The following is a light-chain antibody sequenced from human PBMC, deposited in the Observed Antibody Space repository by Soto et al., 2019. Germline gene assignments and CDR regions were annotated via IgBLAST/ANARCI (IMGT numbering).Light chain of an antibody. Sequence: QSALTQPASVSGSPGQSIAISCTGTSSDIGTYDYVSWYQQLPGKAPKVLIYEVTYRPSGVSNHFSGSKSGNTASLTISGLQAEDEADYYCNSYTRDSTWVFGGGTKLTVL. CDR2: EVT. CDR1: SSDIGTYDY. J-gene: IGLJ3*02. CDR3: NSYTRDSTWV. V-gene: IGLV2-14*01.